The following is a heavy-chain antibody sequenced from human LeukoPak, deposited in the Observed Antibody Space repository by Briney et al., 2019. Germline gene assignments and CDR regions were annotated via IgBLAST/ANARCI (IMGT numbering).Heavy chain of an antibody. Sequence: PSETLSLTCTVSGGSISSSSYYWGWIRQPPGKGLEWIGSIYYSVSTYYNPSLKSRVTISVDTSKNQFSLKLSSVTAADTAVYYCARDPGLHPTDYWGQGTLVTVSS. D-gene: IGHD4-11*01. CDR3: ARDPGLHPTDY. CDR2: IYYSVST. V-gene: IGHV4-39*07. CDR1: GGSISSSSYY. J-gene: IGHJ4*02.